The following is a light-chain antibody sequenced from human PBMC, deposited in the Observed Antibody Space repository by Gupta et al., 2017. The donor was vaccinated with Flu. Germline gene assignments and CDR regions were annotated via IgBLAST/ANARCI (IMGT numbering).Light chain of an antibody. CDR2: ADS. CDR3: QVWDNSESV. CDR1: NSGSKS. J-gene: IGLJ2*01. V-gene: IGLV3-21*02. Sequence: TGGGNNSGSKSVHWYQQKPGQAPVLVVYADSDRPSGIPERFSGSNSGNTATLTISRGEAGDEADYYCQVWDNSESVFGGGTKLIVL.